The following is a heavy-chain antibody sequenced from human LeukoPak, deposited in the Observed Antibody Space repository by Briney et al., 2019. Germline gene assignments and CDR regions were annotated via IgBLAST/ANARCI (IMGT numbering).Heavy chain of an antibody. D-gene: IGHD5-12*01. Sequence: PGRSLRLSCAASGFTFGSYTMHWVRQAPGKGLEWVAVISYDGSSKYYADSVKGRFTISRDNSKNTLYLQMNSLRAEDTAVYYCAKEIYSGYDIPIFDYWGQGTLVTVSS. CDR1: GFTFGSYT. CDR2: ISYDGSSK. J-gene: IGHJ4*02. CDR3: AKEIYSGYDIPIFDY. V-gene: IGHV3-30-3*01.